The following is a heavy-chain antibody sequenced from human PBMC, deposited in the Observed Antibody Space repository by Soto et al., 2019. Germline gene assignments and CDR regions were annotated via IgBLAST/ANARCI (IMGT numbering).Heavy chain of an antibody. CDR2: INPDNGNT. CDR3: ARGIATGQLDP. Sequence: QVQLVQSGAEVKKPGASVKIYCEASGYTFTRYTMNWVRQAPGQRLEWMGWINPDNGNTKSSQKFQDRVIITRDTSASTAYMDLSSLRSEDTAVYYCARGIATGQLDPWGQGTLVTVSS. CDR1: GYTFTRYT. D-gene: IGHD2-15*01. V-gene: IGHV1-3*01. J-gene: IGHJ5*02.